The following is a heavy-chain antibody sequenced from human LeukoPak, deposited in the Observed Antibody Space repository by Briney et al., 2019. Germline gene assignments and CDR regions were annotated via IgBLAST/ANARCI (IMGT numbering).Heavy chain of an antibody. D-gene: IGHD3-22*01. CDR2: ISGSGDST. V-gene: IGHV3-23*01. CDR3: ARETGDSSGYYSDY. J-gene: IGHJ4*02. CDR1: GFTFSSYA. Sequence: PGGSLRLSCAASGFTFSSYAMSWVRQAPGKGLEWVSGISGSGDSTYYADSVKGRFTISRDNSKNTLYLQMNSLRAEDTAVYYCARETGDSSGYYSDYWGQGTLVTSPQ.